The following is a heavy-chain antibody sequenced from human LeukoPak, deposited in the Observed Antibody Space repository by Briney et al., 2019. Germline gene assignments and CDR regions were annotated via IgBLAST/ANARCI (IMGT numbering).Heavy chain of an antibody. Sequence: TGGSLRLSCAASGFTFSSYAMYWVRQAPGKGLEWGSGIFGSGGSSHYADSVKGRFTISRDNSKNTVYLQMNSLRPEDTAVYYCAKTTTGYSSGRYPGWPVDYWGQGTLVTVSS. D-gene: IGHD6-19*01. CDR3: AKTTTGYSSGRYPGWPVDY. V-gene: IGHV3-23*01. CDR1: GFTFSSYA. J-gene: IGHJ4*02. CDR2: IFGSGGSS.